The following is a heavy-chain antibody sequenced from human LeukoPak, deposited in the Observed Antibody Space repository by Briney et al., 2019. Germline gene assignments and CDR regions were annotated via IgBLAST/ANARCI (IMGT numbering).Heavy chain of an antibody. CDR3: AKGRGIFTYYFDY. V-gene: IGHV3-23*01. CDR1: GFTFSSYA. Sequence: GGSLGLSCAASGFTFSSYAMSWVRQAPGKGLEWVSAISGSGGSTYYADSVKGRFTISRDNSKNTLYLQMNSLRAEDTAVYYCAKGRGIFTYYFDYWGQGTLVTVSS. D-gene: IGHD3-16*01. J-gene: IGHJ4*02. CDR2: ISGSGGST.